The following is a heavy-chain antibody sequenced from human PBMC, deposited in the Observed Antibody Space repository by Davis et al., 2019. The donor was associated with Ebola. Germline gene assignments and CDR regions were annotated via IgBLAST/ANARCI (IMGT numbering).Heavy chain of an antibody. CDR3: TTTTLGYYSLDV. CDR1: GGTFTIYY. CDR2: IKYNDVTT. V-gene: IGHV1-46*01. J-gene: IGHJ6*02. D-gene: IGHD1-1*01. Sequence: ASVKVSCKASGGTFTIYYLHWVRQAPGQGLEWMGLIKYNDVTTRYAQNFQGRVTMTRDTSTSTIYMELTSLRSEDTAVYYCTTTTLGYYSLDVWGQWTSVTVSS.